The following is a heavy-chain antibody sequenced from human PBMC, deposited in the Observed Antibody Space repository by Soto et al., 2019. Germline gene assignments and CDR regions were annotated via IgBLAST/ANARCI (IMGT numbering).Heavy chain of an antibody. Sequence: ASVKVSCKASGGTFSSYAMHWVRQAPGQRLEWMGWINAGNGNTKYSQKFQGRVTITRDTSASTAYMELSSLRSEDTAVYYCARDGGYDFWSGYYLGLDYWGQGTLVTVSS. D-gene: IGHD3-3*01. J-gene: IGHJ4*02. V-gene: IGHV1-3*01. CDR1: GGTFSSYA. CDR2: INAGNGNT. CDR3: ARDGGYDFWSGYYLGLDY.